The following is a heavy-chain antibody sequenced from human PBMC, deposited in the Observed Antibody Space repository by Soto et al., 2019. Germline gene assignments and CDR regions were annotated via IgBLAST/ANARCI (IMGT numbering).Heavy chain of an antibody. CDR1: GFTFSSYA. D-gene: IGHD3-16*01. V-gene: IGHV3-66*01. J-gene: IGHJ4*02. CDR2: IYSGGST. CDR3: ARDPWAADY. Sequence: GGSLRLSCAASGFTFSSYAMHWVRQAPGKGLGWVSVIYSGGSTFYADSVRGRFTISRDNSKNTVNLQMNSLRAEDTAVYYCARDPWAADYWGQGTLVTVSS.